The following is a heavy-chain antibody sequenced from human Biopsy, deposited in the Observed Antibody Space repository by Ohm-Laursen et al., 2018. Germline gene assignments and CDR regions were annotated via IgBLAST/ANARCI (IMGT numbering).Heavy chain of an antibody. CDR3: ARGSNDFFGLYFPR. Sequence: TLFLTCTVSGGSFTGHYWSWIRQPQGKGLEWIGHLSYTGYTSYNASLKSRVTISVDTSRNHFSLRLSSVTAADTAVYYCARGSNDFFGLYFPRWGQGTLLTVSS. CDR1: GGSFTGHY. CDR2: LSYTGYT. V-gene: IGHV4-59*11. D-gene: IGHD2/OR15-2a*01. J-gene: IGHJ4*02.